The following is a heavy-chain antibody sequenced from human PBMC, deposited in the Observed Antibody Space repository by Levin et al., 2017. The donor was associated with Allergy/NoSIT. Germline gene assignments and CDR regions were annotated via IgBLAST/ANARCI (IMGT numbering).Heavy chain of an antibody. Sequence: SETLSLTCTVPGGSISGYYWSWIRQPPGKGLEWIGYIYYSGSTNYNPSLKSRVTISVDTPKNQFSLKLSSVTAADTAVYYCAREATVTTGFDYWGQGTLVTVSS. D-gene: IGHD4-17*01. CDR1: GGSISGYY. CDR2: IYYSGST. CDR3: AREATVTTGFDY. J-gene: IGHJ4*02. V-gene: IGHV4-59*01.